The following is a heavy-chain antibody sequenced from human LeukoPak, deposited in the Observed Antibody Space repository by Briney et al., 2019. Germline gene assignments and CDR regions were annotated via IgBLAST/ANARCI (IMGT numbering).Heavy chain of an antibody. Sequence: SETLSLTCAVSGGSISSGGYSWSWIRQPPGRGLEWIGYIYHSGSTYYNPSLKSRVTISLDRSKNQFSLKLSSVTAADTAVYYCAGDGTAIDWYFDLWGRGTLVTVSS. CDR1: GGSISSGGYS. CDR2: IYHSGST. J-gene: IGHJ2*01. D-gene: IGHD5-18*01. CDR3: AGDGTAIDWYFDL. V-gene: IGHV4-30-2*01.